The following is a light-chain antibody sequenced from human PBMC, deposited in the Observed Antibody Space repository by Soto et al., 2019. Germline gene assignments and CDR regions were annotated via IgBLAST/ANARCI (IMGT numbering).Light chain of an antibody. Sequence: QSVLTQPPSVSAAPGQRVTISCSGSSSNIGNNFVSWYHQLPGTAPKLLIYSNNQRPSGVPDRFSGSKSGTSASLAISGLQSEDEADYYCAAWDDSLNGYVFGTGTQLTVL. J-gene: IGLJ1*01. CDR2: SNN. CDR3: AAWDDSLNGYV. CDR1: SSNIGNNF. V-gene: IGLV1-44*01.